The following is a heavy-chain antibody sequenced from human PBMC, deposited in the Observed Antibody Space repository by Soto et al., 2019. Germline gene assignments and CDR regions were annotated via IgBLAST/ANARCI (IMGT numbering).Heavy chain of an antibody. CDR3: TWNYNSANVFDY. Sequence: EVQLVESGGGLVQPGGSLRLSCAASGFTFSSYWMSWVRQAPGKGLEWVANIKQDGSEKYYVDSVKGRFTISRDNAKNSLYLQMNSLRAEDTAVYYCTWNYNSANVFDYWGQGTLVTVSS. CDR1: GFTFSSYW. V-gene: IGHV3-7*03. D-gene: IGHD1-7*01. CDR2: IKQDGSEK. J-gene: IGHJ4*02.